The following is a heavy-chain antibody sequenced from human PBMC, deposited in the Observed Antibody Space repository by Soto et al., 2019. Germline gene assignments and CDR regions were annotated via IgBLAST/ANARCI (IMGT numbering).Heavy chain of an antibody. D-gene: IGHD1-1*01. CDR1: GGSISRSFYY. Sequence: QVQLQESGPGLVKSSQTLSLTCSVSGGSISRSFYYWTWLRQHPGQGLEWIGHIYYAGSTYSNPSLKSRLSMSLDTSKTLYSVKVSSVTAADTTVDYCARGLTTLYYFDAWGQVALVSVSS. J-gene: IGHJ4*02. CDR3: ARGLTTLYYFDA. V-gene: IGHV4-31*03. CDR2: IYYAGST.